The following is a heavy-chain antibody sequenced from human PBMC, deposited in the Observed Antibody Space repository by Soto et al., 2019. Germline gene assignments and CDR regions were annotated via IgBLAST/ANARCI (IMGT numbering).Heavy chain of an antibody. CDR2: IKQDGSEK. CDR3: ARDPAAAPYYYYYMDV. CDR1: GFTFSSYW. Sequence: PGGSLRLSCAASGFTFSSYWMSWVRQAPGKGLEWVANIKQDGSEKYYVDSVKGRFTISRDNAKNSLYLQMNSLRAEDTAVYYCARDPAAAPYYYYYMDVWGKGTTVTVSS. V-gene: IGHV3-7*01. J-gene: IGHJ6*03. D-gene: IGHD6-13*01.